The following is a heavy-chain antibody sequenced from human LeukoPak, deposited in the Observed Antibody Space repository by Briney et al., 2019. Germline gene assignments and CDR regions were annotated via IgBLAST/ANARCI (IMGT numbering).Heavy chain of an antibody. D-gene: IGHD1-7*01. V-gene: IGHV1-18*01. J-gene: IGHJ5*02. CDR3: ARVNTPLELRSWFDP. CDR1: GYTFTSYG. CDR2: ISAYNGNT. Sequence: ASVKVSCKASGYTFTSYGISWVRQAPGQGLEWMGWISAYNGNTNYAHKLQGRVTMTTDTSTSTAYMELRSLRSDDTAVYYCARVNTPLELRSWFDPWGQGTLVTVSS.